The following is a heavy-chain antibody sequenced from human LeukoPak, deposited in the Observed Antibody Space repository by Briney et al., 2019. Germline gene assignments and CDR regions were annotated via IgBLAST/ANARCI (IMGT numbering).Heavy chain of an antibody. Sequence: PSQTLSLTCTVSGGSISRGDYYWSWIRQPPGKGLEWIGYIYYSGSTYYNPSLKSRVTISVDTSKNQFSLKLSSVTAADTAVYYCARAPDIVATMNHFDYWGQGTLVTVSS. CDR1: GGSISRGDYY. V-gene: IGHV4-30-4*01. D-gene: IGHD5-12*01. CDR2: IYYSGST. J-gene: IGHJ4*02. CDR3: ARAPDIVATMNHFDY.